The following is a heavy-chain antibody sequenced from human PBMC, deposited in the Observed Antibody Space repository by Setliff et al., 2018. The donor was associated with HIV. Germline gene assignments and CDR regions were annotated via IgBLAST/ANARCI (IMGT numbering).Heavy chain of an antibody. V-gene: IGHV1-2*02. Sequence: ASVKVSCKSSGYTFTAHHIHWVRQAPGQGPEWMGWIIPKSGETSYAEKFRGRVTMTRDTSLSPAYMELSWLTSDDAAEYYCARAPANPLIRKPIRLYFYFDIWGRGTLVTVSS. J-gene: IGHJ2*01. CDR2: IIPKSGET. D-gene: IGHD2-21*01. CDR1: GYTFTAHH. CDR3: ARAPANPLIRKPIRLYFYFDI.